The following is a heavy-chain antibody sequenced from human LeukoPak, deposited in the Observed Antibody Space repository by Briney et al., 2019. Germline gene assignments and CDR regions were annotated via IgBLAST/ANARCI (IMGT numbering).Heavy chain of an antibody. D-gene: IGHD2-15*01. J-gene: IGHJ4*02. Sequence: GEPLKISCKGSGYSFTSYWIGWVRQMPGKGLEWMGIIYPGDSDTRYSPSFQGQVTISADKSISTAYLQWSSLKASDTAMYYCARRGYCSGGSCYKGYYFDYWGQGTLVTVSS. V-gene: IGHV5-51*01. CDR2: IYPGDSDT. CDR1: GYSFTSYW. CDR3: ARRGYCSGGSCYKGYYFDY.